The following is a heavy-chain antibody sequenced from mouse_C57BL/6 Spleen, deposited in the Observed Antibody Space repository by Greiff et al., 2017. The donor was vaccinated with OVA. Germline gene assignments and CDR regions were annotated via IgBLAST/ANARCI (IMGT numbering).Heavy chain of an antibody. D-gene: IGHD2-4*01. CDR2: ISYDGSN. J-gene: IGHJ3*01. CDR1: GYSFTSGYY. CDR3: ANSYYDCDGAFDY. V-gene: IGHV3-6*01. Sequence: EVQLQESGPGLVKPSQSLSLTCSVTGYSFTSGYYWNWIRQFPGNKLEWMGYISYDGSNNYNPSLKNRISITRDTSKNQFFLKLNSVTTEDTATYYCANSYYDCDGAFDYWGQGTLVTVSA.